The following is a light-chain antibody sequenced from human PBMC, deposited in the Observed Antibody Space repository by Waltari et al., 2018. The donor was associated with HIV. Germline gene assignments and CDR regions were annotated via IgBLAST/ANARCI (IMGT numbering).Light chain of an antibody. J-gene: IGKJ4*01. Sequence: IVLTQSPGTLSLSPGERATLSCRASQIITNNFLAWYPHQSGQAPRLLISAASSRATGIPDRCSGSGSGTDFSLTISRLEPEDFALYYCQQYSSSPRSFGGGTRVEIK. CDR2: AAS. CDR3: QQYSSSPRS. V-gene: IGKV3-20*01. CDR1: QIITNNF.